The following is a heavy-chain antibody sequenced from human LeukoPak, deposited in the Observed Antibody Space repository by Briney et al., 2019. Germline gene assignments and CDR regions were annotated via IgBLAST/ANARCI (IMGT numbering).Heavy chain of an antibody. Sequence: GGSLRLSCTASGLTFSTSGFNWVRQAPGKGLEWVASIGPTGSDRYHADSIKGRFTISRDNANNFLYLQMNSLRAEDTAVYYCATETNGRHYDYWGQGTLLTVST. J-gene: IGHJ4*02. D-gene: IGHD1-14*01. V-gene: IGHV3-21*06. CDR1: GLTFSTSG. CDR2: IGPTGSDR. CDR3: ATETNGRHYDY.